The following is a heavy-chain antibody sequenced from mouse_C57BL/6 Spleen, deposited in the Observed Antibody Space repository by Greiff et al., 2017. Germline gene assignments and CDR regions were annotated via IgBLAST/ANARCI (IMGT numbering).Heavy chain of an antibody. CDR3: ARGYGSSYGYFDG. CDR1: GYTFTDYN. Sequence: EVQVVESGPELVKPGASVKIPCKASGYTFTDYNMDWVKQSHGKSLEWIGDINPNNGGTIYNQKFKGKATLTVDKSSSTAYMELRSLTSEDTAVYYCARGYGSSYGYFDGWGTGTPVTVSS. D-gene: IGHD1-1*01. V-gene: IGHV1-18*01. J-gene: IGHJ1*03. CDR2: INPNNGGT.